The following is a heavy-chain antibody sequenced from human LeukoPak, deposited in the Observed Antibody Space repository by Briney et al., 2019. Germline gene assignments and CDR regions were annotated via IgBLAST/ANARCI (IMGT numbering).Heavy chain of an antibody. J-gene: IGHJ4*02. V-gene: IGHV1-8*03. CDR3: ARTTSMTASGYDY. D-gene: IGHD2-21*02. CDR1: GYTFTNYH. CDR2: INPDTGDK. Sequence: GASVKVSCKASGYTFTNYHINWVRQASGQGLEWMTWINPDTGDKGYARKFQDRVTITTDTSISTAYMELSSLSSKDTAVYFCARTTSMTASGYDYWGQGTLVTVSS.